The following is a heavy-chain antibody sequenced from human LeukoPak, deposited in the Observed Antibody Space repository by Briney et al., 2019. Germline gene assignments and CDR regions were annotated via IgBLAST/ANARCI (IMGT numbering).Heavy chain of an antibody. D-gene: IGHD2-15*01. V-gene: IGHV4-39*07. CDR2: IYFSGTT. CDR1: GGSISSSSYY. J-gene: IGHJ5*02. CDR3: ARDAHCTGVSCYSPYNWFDP. Sequence: PSETLSLTCTVSGGSISSSSYYWGWMRQPPGKGLEWIGSIYFSGTTYYNPSLQSRVTISVDTAKNQFSLKVTSVTAADTAAYYCARDAHCTGVSCYSPYNWFDPWGQGTLVTVSS.